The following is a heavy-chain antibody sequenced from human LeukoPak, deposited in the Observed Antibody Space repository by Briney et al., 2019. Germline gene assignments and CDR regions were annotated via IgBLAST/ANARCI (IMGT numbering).Heavy chain of an antibody. CDR2: IIPIFGTA. CDR3: ARSSGDSSSWYESDY. V-gene: IGHV1-69*13. D-gene: IGHD6-13*01. Sequence: ASVKVSCKASGGTFSSYAISWVRQAPGQGLEWMGGIIPIFGTANYAQKFQGRVTITADESTITAYMELSSLRSEDTAVYYCARSSGDSSSWYESDYWGQGTLVTVSS. CDR1: GGTFSSYA. J-gene: IGHJ4*02.